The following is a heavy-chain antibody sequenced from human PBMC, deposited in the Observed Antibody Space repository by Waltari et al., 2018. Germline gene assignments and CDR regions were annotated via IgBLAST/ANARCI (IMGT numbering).Heavy chain of an antibody. J-gene: IGHJ4*02. CDR3: AKDAFGNTYLDF. Sequence: QVNLVESGGGVVQPGGSLRLSCATSGFTLRNFGMHWVRQAPGKGLEWVALIWFDGSDKFYADSVRGRFTISRDNSARTLYLDMDSLRLDDTAMYYCAKDAFGNTYLDFWGQGTLVTVSS. V-gene: IGHV3-30*02. D-gene: IGHD2-2*02. CDR2: IWFDGSDK. CDR1: GFTLRNFG.